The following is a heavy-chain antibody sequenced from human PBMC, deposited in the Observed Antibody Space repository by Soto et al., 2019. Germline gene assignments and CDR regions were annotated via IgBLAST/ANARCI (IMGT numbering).Heavy chain of an antibody. D-gene: IGHD3-9*01. J-gene: IGHJ6*02. V-gene: IGHV4-34*01. CDR2: IHHSGST. CDR3: ARGGPVLRYFRV. Sequence: NPSETLSLTCTVYGGSFSCYYWTWIRQPPEKGLEWIGEIHHSGSTNYNPSLKSRVTISVDTSKNQFSLKLSSVTAADTAVYYCARGGPVLRYFRVWGQGTTVTVSS. CDR1: GGSFSCYY.